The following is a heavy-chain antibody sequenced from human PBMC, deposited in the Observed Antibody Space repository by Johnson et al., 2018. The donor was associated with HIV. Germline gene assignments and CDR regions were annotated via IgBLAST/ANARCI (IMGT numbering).Heavy chain of an antibody. CDR1: GFTFSSYG. CDR3: AKGVVVAGSVHDAFDI. CDR2: IWYDGSNK. V-gene: IGHV3-33*06. Sequence: QVQLVESGGGVVQPGRSLRLSCAASGFTFSSYGMHWVRQAPGQGLEWVAVIWYDGSNKYYADSVKGRFTLSRDNSKNTQYLQMNSLRAEDTAVYYCAKGVVVAGSVHDAFDIWGQGTMVTVSS. J-gene: IGHJ3*02. D-gene: IGHD6-19*01.